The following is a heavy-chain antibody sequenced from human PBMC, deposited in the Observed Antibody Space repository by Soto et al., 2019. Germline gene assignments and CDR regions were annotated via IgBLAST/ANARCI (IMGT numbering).Heavy chain of an antibody. CDR2: LNAGNGDT. CDR3: ARQGIPYNSGSGDYFYYYYNYMDV. V-gene: IGHV1-3*01. CDR1: GYTFTNYA. Sequence: QAQLVQSGAEVKKPGASVKVSCKASGYTFTNYAVHWLRQAPGQGLEWMGWLNAGNGDTKYSPTLQDRVTISRDTSASIAYMELSSLRSEDTAVYYCARQGIPYNSGSGDYFYYYYNYMDVWGKGTTVTVSS. J-gene: IGHJ6*03. D-gene: IGHD3-10*01.